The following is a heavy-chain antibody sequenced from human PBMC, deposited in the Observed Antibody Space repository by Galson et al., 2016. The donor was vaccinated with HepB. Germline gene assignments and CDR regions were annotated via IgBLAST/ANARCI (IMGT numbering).Heavy chain of an antibody. Sequence: SLRLSCAASGFTFSSYSMNWVRQAPGKGLEWLSYISSSGTTIYYADSVKGRFTISRDNSKNALHLQMNSLRAEDTAMYFCARHFSGSYLGQGTLVTVSS. J-gene: IGHJ4*02. CDR2: ISSSGTTI. CDR1: GFTFSSYS. V-gene: IGHV3-48*01. CDR3: ARHFSGSY. D-gene: IGHD3-22*01.